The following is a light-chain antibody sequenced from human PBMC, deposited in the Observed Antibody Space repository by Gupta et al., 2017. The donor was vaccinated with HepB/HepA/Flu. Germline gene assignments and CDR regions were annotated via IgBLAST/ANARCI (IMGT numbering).Light chain of an antibody. V-gene: IGKV1-5*03. Sequence: DIQMTQSPSTLSASVGDRVTIACRASGRIGDWLAWYQQKPGMAPTLLIYKASRLGSGVQSRLSGSGSGTEITLTISSLQPDDLAPSYGQKYTSYPPTSGGGTRVEIK. CDR1: GRIGDW. CDR3: QKYTSYPPT. CDR2: KAS. J-gene: IGKJ4*01.